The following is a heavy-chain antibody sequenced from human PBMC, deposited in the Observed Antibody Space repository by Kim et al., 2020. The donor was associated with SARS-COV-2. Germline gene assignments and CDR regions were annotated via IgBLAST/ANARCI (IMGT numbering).Heavy chain of an antibody. V-gene: IGHV3-21*01. CDR1: GFTFSSYS. Sequence: GGSLRLSCAASGFTFSSYSMNWVRQAPGKGLEWVSSISSCSSYIYYADSVKGRFTISRDNAKNSLYLQMNSLRAEDTAVYYCASADWWLADYWGQGTLVTVSS. CDR2: ISSCSSYI. J-gene: IGHJ4*02. D-gene: IGHD6-19*01. CDR3: ASADWWLADY.